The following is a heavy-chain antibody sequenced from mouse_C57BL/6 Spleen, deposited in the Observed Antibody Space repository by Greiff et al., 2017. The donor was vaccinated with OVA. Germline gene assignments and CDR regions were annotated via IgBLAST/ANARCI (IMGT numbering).Heavy chain of an antibody. J-gene: IGHJ2*01. D-gene: IGHD4-1*01. CDR3: AREGTGAVDY. V-gene: IGHV5-17*01. Sequence: EVQLKESGGGLVKPGGSLKLSCAASGFTFSDYGMHWVRQAPEKGLEWVAYISSGSSTIYYADTVKGRFTISRDNAKNTLFLQMTSLRSEDTAMYYCAREGTGAVDYWGQGTTLTVSS. CDR2: ISSGSSTI. CDR1: GFTFSDYG.